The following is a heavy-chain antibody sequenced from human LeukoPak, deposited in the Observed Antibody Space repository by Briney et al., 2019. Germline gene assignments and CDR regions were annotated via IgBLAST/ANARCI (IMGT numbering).Heavy chain of an antibody. CDR1: GGSISSYY. V-gene: IGHV4-4*07. CDR2: IYTSGST. D-gene: IGHD3-3*01. Sequence: SETLSLTCTVSGGSISSYYWSWIRQPAGKGLEWIGRIYTSGSTNYNPSLKSRVTMSVDTSKNQFSLKLSSVTAADTAVYYCASQSVGAYDFWLGWTFDCWGQGTLVTVSS. J-gene: IGHJ4*02. CDR3: ASQSVGAYDFWLGWTFDC.